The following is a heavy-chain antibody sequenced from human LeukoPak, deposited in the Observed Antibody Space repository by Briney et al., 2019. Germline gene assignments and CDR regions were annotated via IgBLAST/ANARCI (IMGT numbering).Heavy chain of an antibody. D-gene: IGHD4-17*01. V-gene: IGHV3-66*01. Sequence: PGGSLRLSCAASGFTVSTYYVSWVRQAPGKGPEWVSVIYSGGITYYADFVKARFTISRDNSKNTVYLQMNSLRAEDTAVYYCASCFTDGDCEYWGQGTLVTVSS. J-gene: IGHJ4*02. CDR1: GFTVSTYY. CDR2: IYSGGIT. CDR3: ASCFTDGDCEY.